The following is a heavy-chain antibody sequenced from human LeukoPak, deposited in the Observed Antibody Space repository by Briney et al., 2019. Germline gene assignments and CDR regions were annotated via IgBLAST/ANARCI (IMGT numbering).Heavy chain of an antibody. CDR2: ISYDGSNK. D-gene: IGHD3-3*01. CDR1: QFTFSSQT. CDR3: ARGAYYDFWSGRGYFDY. J-gene: IGHJ4*02. Sequence: PGGSLRLSCAASQFTFSSQTMHWVRQAPGKGLEWVALISYDGSNKYYADSVKGRFTISRDNAKNSLYLQMNSLRAEDTAVYYCARGAYYDFWSGRGYFDYWGQGTLVTVSS. V-gene: IGHV3-30*04.